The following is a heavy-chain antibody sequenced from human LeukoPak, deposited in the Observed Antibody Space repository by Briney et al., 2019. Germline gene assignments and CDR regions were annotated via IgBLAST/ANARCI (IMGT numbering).Heavy chain of an antibody. CDR3: ARDLRGSYV. CDR1: GFTFNSYW. CDR2: IYSGGST. V-gene: IGHV3-53*01. Sequence: PGGSLRLSCATSGFTFNSYWMHWVRQAPGKGLEWVSVIYSGGSTYYADSVKGRSTISGDNSKNTLYLQMNSLRAEDTAVYYCARDLRGSYVWGQGTLVTVSS. J-gene: IGHJ4*02. D-gene: IGHD3-16*01.